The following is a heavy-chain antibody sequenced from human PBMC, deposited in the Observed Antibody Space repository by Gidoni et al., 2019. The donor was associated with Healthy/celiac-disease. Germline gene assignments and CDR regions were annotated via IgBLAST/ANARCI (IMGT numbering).Heavy chain of an antibody. CDR3: ARGHAVTTPLDEYFDL. Sequence: EVQLVESGGGLVQPGGSLRLSCAASGFTFRSYWMHWVRHAPGKGLVWVSRINSDGSSTSDADSVKGRFTISRDNAKNTLYLQMNSLRAEDTAVYYCARGHAVTTPLDEYFDLWGRGTLVTVSS. D-gene: IGHD4-17*01. J-gene: IGHJ2*01. CDR2: INSDGSST. CDR1: GFTFRSYW. V-gene: IGHV3-74*01.